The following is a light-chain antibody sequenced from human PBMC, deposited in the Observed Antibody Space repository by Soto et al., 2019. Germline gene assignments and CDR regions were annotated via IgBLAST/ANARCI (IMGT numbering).Light chain of an antibody. V-gene: IGKV1-5*03. CDR2: KAS. CDR3: QQYSSDLNT. Sequence: DIPMTQSPSTLSASVGDRITITCRASQDVSQWLAWYQHKPGKAPKLLIYKASTLESGVSSRFSGRGSGTEFNLTIRDLQPDDFATYYCQQYSSDLNTFGQGTKLEIK. CDR1: QDVSQW. J-gene: IGKJ2*01.